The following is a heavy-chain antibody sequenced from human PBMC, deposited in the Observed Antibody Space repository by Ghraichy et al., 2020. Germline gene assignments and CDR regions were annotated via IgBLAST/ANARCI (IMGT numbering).Heavy chain of an antibody. J-gene: IGHJ4*02. CDR3: ASLEAGLFATTVVTDY. CDR1: GFTFSSYS. CDR2: ISSSSSYI. D-gene: IGHD4-23*01. Sequence: GGSLRLSCAASGFTFSSYSMNWVRQAPGKGLEWVSSISSSSSYIYYADSVKGRFTISRDNAKNSLYLQMNSLRAEDTAVYYCASLEAGLFATTVVTDYWGQGTLVTVSS. V-gene: IGHV3-21*01.